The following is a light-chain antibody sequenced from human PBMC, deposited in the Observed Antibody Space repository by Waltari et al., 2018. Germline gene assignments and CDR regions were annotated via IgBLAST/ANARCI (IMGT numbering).Light chain of an antibody. CDR3: CSYAGSIPVV. J-gene: IGLJ3*02. CDR2: EVN. CDR1: SSDFGHYNL. Sequence: QSALTQPASVSGSPGQSITISCTGTSSDFGHYNLVFLYQQHPGKAPKLMIYEVNKRSSGVSNRFSGFRSGNTASLTISGLQAEDEADYYCCSYAGSIPVVFGGGTKLTVL. V-gene: IGLV2-23*02.